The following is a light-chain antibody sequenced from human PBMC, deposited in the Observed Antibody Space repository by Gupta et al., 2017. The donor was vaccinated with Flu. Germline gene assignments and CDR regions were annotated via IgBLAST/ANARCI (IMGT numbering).Light chain of an antibody. CDR3: ASWDDSVSGPV. J-gene: IGLJ3*02. CDR1: DSNIGSHY. V-gene: IGLV1-47*01. CDR2: RND. Sequence: SDSNIGSHYVHWYQQLPGMAPNLLIYRNDQRPSGVPVRFSGSKSGTSASLAIIGLRSEDEADYFCASWDDSVSGPVFGRGTKLTVL.